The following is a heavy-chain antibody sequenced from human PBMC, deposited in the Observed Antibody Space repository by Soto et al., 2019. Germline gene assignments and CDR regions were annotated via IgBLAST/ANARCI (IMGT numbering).Heavy chain of an antibody. CDR1: GFTVSSNY. J-gene: IGHJ6*02. CDR2: IYSGGST. Sequence: GGSLRLACAASGFTVSSNYMNWVRQAPGKGLEWVSVIYSGGSTYYADSVKGRFTISRDNSKNTLYLQMNSLRAEETAVYCCARGGVEGELPYYYYGMDVWGQGTAFTVSS. D-gene: IGHD1-26*01. CDR3: ARGGVEGELPYYYYGMDV. V-gene: IGHV3-53*01.